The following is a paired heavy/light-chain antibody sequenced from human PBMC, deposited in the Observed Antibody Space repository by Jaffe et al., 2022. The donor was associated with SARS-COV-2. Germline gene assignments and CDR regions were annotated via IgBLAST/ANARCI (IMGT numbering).Light chain of an antibody. CDR2: GAS. J-gene: IGKJ1*01. V-gene: IGKV3-20*01. CDR1: QSVSSTY. Sequence: EIVLTQSPGTLSLSPGERATLSCRASQSVSSTYLAWYQQKPGQAPRLLIYGASSRATGIPDRFSGSGSGTDFTLTISRLEPEDFAVYYCQQYVSSPWTFGQGTKVEIK. CDR3: QQYVSSPWT.
Heavy chain of an antibody. CDR1: GGSVSNYY. D-gene: IGHD1-26*01. V-gene: IGHV4-59*08. CDR2: ILYTGNT. J-gene: IGHJ4*02. Sequence: QVQLQESGPGLVKPSETLSLTCTVSGGSVSNYYWSWIRQPPGKGLEWIGYILYTGNTNYNPSLKSRVTISVDTSKSQFSLRLSSVTAADTAVYYCARHRRIVGAADRGEFDYWGQGTLVTVSS. CDR3: ARHRRIVGAADRGEFDY.